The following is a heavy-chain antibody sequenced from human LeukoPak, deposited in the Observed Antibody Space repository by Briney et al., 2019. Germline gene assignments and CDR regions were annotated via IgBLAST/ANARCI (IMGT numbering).Heavy chain of an antibody. V-gene: IGHV4-34*01. CDR2: INHSGST. Sequence: SETLSLTCAVYGGSFSGYYWSWIRQPPGKGLEWIGEINHSGSTNYNPSLKSRVTISVDTSKNQFSPKLSSVTAADTAVYYCARGRGIGRYFDWLDYWGQGTLVTVSS. D-gene: IGHD3-9*01. CDR1: GGSFSGYY. J-gene: IGHJ4*02. CDR3: ARGRGIGRYFDWLDY.